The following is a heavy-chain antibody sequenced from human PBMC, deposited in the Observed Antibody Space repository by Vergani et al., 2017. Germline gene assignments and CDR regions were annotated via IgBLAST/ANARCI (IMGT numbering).Heavy chain of an antibody. CDR1: GGSISSGGYS. Sequence: QLQLQESGSGLVKPSQTLSLTCAVSGGSISSGGYSWSWIRQPPGKGLEWIGYIHHSGSTNYNPSLKSRVTISVDTSKNQFSLKLSSVTAADTAVYYCARETLGYCSGGSCQTQSWGQGTLVTVSS. CDR2: IHHSGST. V-gene: IGHV4-30-2*01. J-gene: IGHJ4*02. D-gene: IGHD2-15*01. CDR3: ARETLGYCSGGSCQTQS.